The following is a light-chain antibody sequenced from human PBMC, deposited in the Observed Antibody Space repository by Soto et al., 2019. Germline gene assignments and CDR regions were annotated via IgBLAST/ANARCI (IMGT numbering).Light chain of an antibody. CDR1: SSDVGSYNL. CDR3: CSYAGNTNV. CDR2: EGS. Sequence: QSALTQPASVSGSLGQSITISCTGTSSDVGSYNLVSWYQQHPGKAPKLMIYEGSKRPSGVSSRFSGSKSGNTASLTISGLQAEDEADYYCCSYAGNTNVFGTGTKVTVL. V-gene: IGLV2-23*01. J-gene: IGLJ1*01.